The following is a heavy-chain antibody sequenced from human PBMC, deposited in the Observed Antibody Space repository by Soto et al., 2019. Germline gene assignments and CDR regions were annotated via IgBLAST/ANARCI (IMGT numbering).Heavy chain of an antibody. V-gene: IGHV4-59*01. J-gene: IGHJ4*02. D-gene: IGHD1-26*01. CDR2: IYYSGST. CDR1: GDSISTYS. Sequence: QVQLQESGPGLVKPSETLSLTCTVSGDSISTYSWSWIRQPPGKGLEWIGYIYYSGSTNYNPSVKSRVTISVDTSKKQISLRLSSVTAADTAVYYCAREKGGDYFDDWGQGTLVTVSS. CDR3: AREKGGDYFDD.